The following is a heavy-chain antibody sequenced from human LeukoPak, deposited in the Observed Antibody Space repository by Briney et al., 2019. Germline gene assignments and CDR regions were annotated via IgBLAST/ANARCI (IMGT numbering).Heavy chain of an antibody. CDR3: AKSPTRYYDSSGYFDY. CDR1: GFTFSSYG. V-gene: IGHV3-30*02. J-gene: IGHJ4*02. CDR2: IRYDGSNK. D-gene: IGHD3-22*01. Sequence: GGSLRLSCAASGFTFSSYGMHWVRQAPGKGLEWVAFIRYDGSNKYYADSVKGRFTISRDNSKNTLYLQMNSLRAEDTAVYYCAKSPTRYYDSSGYFDYWGQGTLVTVSS.